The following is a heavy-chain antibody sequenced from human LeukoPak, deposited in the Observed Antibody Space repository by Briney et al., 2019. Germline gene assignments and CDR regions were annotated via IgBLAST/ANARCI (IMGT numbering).Heavy chain of an antibody. V-gene: IGHV3-7*01. CDR3: VRDGYDCLHGYCYPLTNY. CDR1: GFTFSSYW. D-gene: IGHD2-21*02. J-gene: IGHJ4*02. Sequence: GGSLRLSCAAAGFTFSSYWMHWVRQAPGKGLEWVANIKQDGSEIYCVDSVKGRFTISRDNSKKSLYLQMNSLRAEDTAVYYCVRDGYDCLHGYCYPLTNYWGQGTLVTVSS. CDR2: IKQDGSEI.